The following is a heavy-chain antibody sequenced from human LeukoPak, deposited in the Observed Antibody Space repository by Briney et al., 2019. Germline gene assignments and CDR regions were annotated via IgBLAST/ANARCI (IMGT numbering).Heavy chain of an antibody. Sequence: GGSLRLSCAASGFTFSSYSMNWVRQAPGKGREWVSSISSSSYIYYADSVKGRFTISRDNSKNTRSLQMNSLRAEDTAVYYCARASIVRRIWGGKSKSYFDYWGQGTLVTVSS. J-gene: IGHJ4*02. V-gene: IGHV3-21*01. CDR2: ISSSSYI. CDR1: GFTFSSYS. CDR3: ARASIVRRIWGGKSKSYFDY. D-gene: IGHD3-16*01.